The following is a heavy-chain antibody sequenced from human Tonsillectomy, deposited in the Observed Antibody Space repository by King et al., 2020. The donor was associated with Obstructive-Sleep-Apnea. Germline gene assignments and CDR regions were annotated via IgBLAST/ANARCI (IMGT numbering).Heavy chain of an antibody. D-gene: IGHD3-22*01. CDR3: AREGGSVYSFPGYSYYMDV. CDR1: GDSVSSNSAA. J-gene: IGHJ6*03. CDR2: TYYRSKWYN. V-gene: IGHV6-1*01. Sequence: VQLQQSGPGLVKPSQTLSLTCAISGDSVSSNSAAWNWIRQSPSRGLEWLGRTYYRSKWYNDYAVSVISRITINPDTSKNQFSLQLNSVTPEDTAVYYCAREGGSVYSFPGYSYYMDVWGKGTTVTVSS.